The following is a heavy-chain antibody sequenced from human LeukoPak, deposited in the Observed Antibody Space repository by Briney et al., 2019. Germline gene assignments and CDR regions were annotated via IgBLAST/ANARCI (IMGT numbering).Heavy chain of an antibody. CDR3: ARGGGDILKAYYNYMDV. CDR1: GLTFSDYY. J-gene: IGHJ6*03. D-gene: IGHD3-10*01. CDR2: ISSSGTTI. V-gene: IGHV3-11*04. Sequence: GGSLRLSCAASGLTFSDYYMTWIRQVPGKGLEWVSYISSSGTTIYYADSVKGRFTISRDNAKKSLYLQMNSLRAEDTAVYYCARGGGDILKAYYNYMDVWGKGTTVTVSS.